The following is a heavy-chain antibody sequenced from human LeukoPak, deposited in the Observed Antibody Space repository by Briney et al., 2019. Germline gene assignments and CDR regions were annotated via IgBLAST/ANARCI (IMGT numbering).Heavy chain of an antibody. V-gene: IGHV4-39*01. Sequence: SGTLSLTCTVSGGSISSSSYYWGWIRQPPGKGLEWIGSIYYSGSTYYNPSLKSRVTISVDTSKNQFSLKLSSVTAADTAVYYCARSSANYYDSSGYYYVPPYYFDYWGQGTLVTVSS. D-gene: IGHD3-22*01. CDR3: ARSSANYYDSSGYYYVPPYYFDY. CDR1: GGSISSSSYY. CDR2: IYYSGST. J-gene: IGHJ4*02.